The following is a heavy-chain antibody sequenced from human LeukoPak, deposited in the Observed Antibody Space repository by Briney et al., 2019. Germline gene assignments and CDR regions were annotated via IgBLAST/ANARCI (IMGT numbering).Heavy chain of an antibody. Sequence: SETLSLTCTVSGGSISSSSHSWGWIRQPPGKGLEWIGEINHSGSTNYNPSLKSRVTISLDTSKNQFSLRLSSATAADTAVYYCARGRAGYCSRGSCYTYYYYYEPYGMDVWGQGTTVTVSS. CDR2: INHSGST. D-gene: IGHD2-15*01. J-gene: IGHJ6*02. CDR3: ARGRAGYCSRGSCYTYYYYYEPYGMDV. CDR1: GGSISSSSHS. V-gene: IGHV4-39*07.